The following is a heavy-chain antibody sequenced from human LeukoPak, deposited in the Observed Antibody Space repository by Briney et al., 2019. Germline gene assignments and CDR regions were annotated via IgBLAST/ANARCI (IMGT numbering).Heavy chain of an antibody. Sequence: GGSLRLSCAASGFTFSSYSMNWVRQAPGKGLEWVSSISSSSSYIYYADSVKGRFTISRDNAKNSLYLQMNSLRAEDTAVYYCARDPTYCSGGSCYSSLGYGMDVWGKGTTVTVSS. CDR1: GFTFSSYS. CDR3: ARDPTYCSGGSCYSSLGYGMDV. J-gene: IGHJ6*04. V-gene: IGHV3-21*04. CDR2: ISSSSSYI. D-gene: IGHD2-15*01.